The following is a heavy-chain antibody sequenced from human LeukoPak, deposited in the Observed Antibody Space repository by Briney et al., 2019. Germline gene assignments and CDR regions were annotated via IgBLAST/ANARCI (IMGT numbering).Heavy chain of an antibody. V-gene: IGHV3-66*01. J-gene: IGHJ4*02. Sequence: GGSLRLSCAVSGATVSSNHMSWVRQPPGKGLEWVSAIFSAGGTYYADSVKGRFTLSRDMSKNTLYLQMNSLRAEDTAVYYCVRDASWGQGTLVTVSS. CDR1: GATVSSNH. CDR2: IFSAGGT. CDR3: VRDAS.